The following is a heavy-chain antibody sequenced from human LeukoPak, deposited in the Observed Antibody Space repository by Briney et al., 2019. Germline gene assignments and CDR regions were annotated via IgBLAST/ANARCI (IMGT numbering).Heavy chain of an antibody. D-gene: IGHD5-12*01. CDR2: INPNSGGT. V-gene: IGHV1-2*02. Sequence: ASVKVSCKASGYTFTGYYMHWVRQAPGQGLEWMGWINPNSGGTNYAQKFQGRVTMTRDTSISTAYMELSRLRSDDTAVYYCARALSGNYHYYYMDVWGKGTTVTVSS. CDR3: ARALSGNYHYYYMDV. CDR1: GYTFTGYY. J-gene: IGHJ6*03.